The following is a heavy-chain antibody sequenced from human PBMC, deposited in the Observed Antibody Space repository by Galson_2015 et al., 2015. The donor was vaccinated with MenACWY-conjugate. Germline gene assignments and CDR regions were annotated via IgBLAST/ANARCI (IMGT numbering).Heavy chain of an antibody. V-gene: IGHV4-39*01. J-gene: IGHJ3*02. CDR1: GGSISSSSYY. Sequence: ETLSLTCTVSGGSISSSSYYWDWIRQPPGRGLEWIGTIYYSGSTYYNSSLKSRVTISVDTSQNQFSLNLSSVTAADTAMYYCTRHDRTAPARSGAFDIWGRGTMVTVSS. CDR2: IYYSGST. CDR3: TRHDRTAPARSGAFDI. D-gene: IGHD2-2*01.